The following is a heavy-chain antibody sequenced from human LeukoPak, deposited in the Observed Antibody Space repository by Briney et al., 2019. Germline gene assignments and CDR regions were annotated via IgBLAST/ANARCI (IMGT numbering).Heavy chain of an antibody. Sequence: TGGSLRLSCAASGFTVSSNYMSWVRQAPGKGLEWVSVIYSGGSTYYADSVQGRFTISRDNSKNTLYLQMNSLRAEDTAVYYCARHCSGGSCDYYYGMDVWGQGTTVTVSS. V-gene: IGHV3-53*01. D-gene: IGHD2-15*01. CDR1: GFTVSSNY. CDR2: IYSGGST. CDR3: ARHCSGGSCDYYYGMDV. J-gene: IGHJ6*02.